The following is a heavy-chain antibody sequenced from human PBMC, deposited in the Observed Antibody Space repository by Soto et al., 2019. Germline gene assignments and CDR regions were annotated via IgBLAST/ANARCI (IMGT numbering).Heavy chain of an antibody. V-gene: IGHV1-69*13. D-gene: IGHD2-21*01. CDR3: AITLAARLHYSFFDS. CDR2: IVPFFGLS. J-gene: IGHJ4*02. CDR1: GGTFNTYV. Sequence: VKVSCKASGGTFNTYVISWVRQAPGQGLEWMGGIVPFFGLSNNAQKFQGRVTISADESTNTAYMELSSLRSDDTAVYYCAITLAARLHYSFFDSWGQGTLVTVS.